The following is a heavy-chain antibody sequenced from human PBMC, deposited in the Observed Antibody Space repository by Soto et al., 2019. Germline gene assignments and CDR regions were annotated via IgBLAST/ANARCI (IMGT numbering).Heavy chain of an antibody. CDR1: GFTLTTYSMN. D-gene: IGHD2-8*02. V-gene: IGHV4-39*01. CDR2: IFYSGTT. CDR3: ARLRTREGGTGEFDY. J-gene: IGHJ4*01. Sequence: GSLRLSCAVSGFTLTTYSMNWVRQAPGKGLEWIGSIFYSGTTYYNPSLKSRVALSVDTSKNQFSLKLHSVTAADTAVYFCARLRTREGGTGEFDYWGHGTLVTVSS.